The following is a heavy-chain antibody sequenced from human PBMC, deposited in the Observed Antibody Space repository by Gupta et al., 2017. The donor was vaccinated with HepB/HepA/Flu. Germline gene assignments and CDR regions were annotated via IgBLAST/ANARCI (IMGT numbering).Heavy chain of an antibody. J-gene: IGHJ4*02. V-gene: IGHV3-7*01. CDR2: IKHDGSDK. Sequence: EVQLVESGGGLVQPGSSLRLPCAASGFTFSSYWMSWVRQAPGKGLGGVANIKHDGSDKIYVDAVKGRFTISRDNAKNSLYLQMSSLRAEDTAVYYCARVGDSYVFDKWGQGTLVTVSS. D-gene: IGHD5-18*01. CDR3: ARVGDSYVFDK. CDR1: GFTFSSYW.